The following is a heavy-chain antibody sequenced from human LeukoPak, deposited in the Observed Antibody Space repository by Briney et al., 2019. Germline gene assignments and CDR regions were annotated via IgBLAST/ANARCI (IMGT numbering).Heavy chain of an antibody. CDR3: ARSTRATYFDY. V-gene: IGHV4-39*01. J-gene: IGHJ4*02. D-gene: IGHD2-2*01. Sequence: SETLSLTCTVSGGSIRSSYYYWGWIRQPPGKGLEWIGSIYDSGSTYYNPSLKSRVTISVDTSKNQFSLKLNSVTAADTAVYYCARSTRATYFDYWGQGTLVTVSS. CDR1: GGSIRSSYYY. CDR2: IYDSGST.